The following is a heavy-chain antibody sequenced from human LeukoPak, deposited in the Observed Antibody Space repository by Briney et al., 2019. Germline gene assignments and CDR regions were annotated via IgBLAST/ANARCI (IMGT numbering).Heavy chain of an antibody. CDR3: ARDGGSDYDFWSGGWFDP. CDR1: GGSISSYY. V-gene: IGHV4-4*07. D-gene: IGHD3-3*01. CDR2: IYTSGST. J-gene: IGHJ5*02. Sequence: SEALSLTCTVSGGSISSYYWSWIRQPAGKGLEWIGRIYTSGSTNYNPSLKSRVTMSVDTSKNQYSLKLSSVTAADTAVYYCARDGGSDYDFWSGGWFDPWGQGTLVTVSS.